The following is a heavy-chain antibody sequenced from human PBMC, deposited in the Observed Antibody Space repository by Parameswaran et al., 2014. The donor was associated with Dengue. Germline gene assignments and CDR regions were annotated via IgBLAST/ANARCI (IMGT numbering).Heavy chain of an antibody. V-gene: IGHV3-66*02. CDR2: IYSGGST. J-gene: IGHJ3*02. Sequence: RWIRQPPGKGLEWVSVIYSGGSTYYADSVKGRFTISRDNSKNTLYLQMNSLRAEDTAVYYCAVHLYDAFDIWGQGTMVTVSS. CDR3: AVHLYDAFDI. D-gene: IGHD2-2*02.